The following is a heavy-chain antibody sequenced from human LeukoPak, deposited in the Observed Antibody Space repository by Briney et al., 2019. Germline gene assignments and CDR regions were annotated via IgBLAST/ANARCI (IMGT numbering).Heavy chain of an antibody. CDR1: GGSISSYY. D-gene: IGHD6-13*01. CDR2: IYYRGST. J-gene: IGHJ5*02. V-gene: IGHV4-59*01. Sequence: SETLSLTCTVSGGSISSYYWSWIRQPPGKGLEWIGYIYYRGSTNYNPSLKSRVTISVDTSKNQFSLKLSSATAADTAVYYCAREVRDSSSWYQQGFDPWGQGTLVTVSS. CDR3: AREVRDSSSWYQQGFDP.